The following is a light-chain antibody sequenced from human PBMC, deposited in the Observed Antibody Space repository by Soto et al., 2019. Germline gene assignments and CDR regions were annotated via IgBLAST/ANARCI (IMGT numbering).Light chain of an antibody. V-gene: IGLV3-1*01. J-gene: IGLJ2*01. Sequence: SYELTQPPSVSVSPGQTASITCSGDKLGDKYACWYQQKQGQSPVLVIYQDSKRPSGIPERFSGSNSGNTATLTISGTQAMDEADYYCHAWDSITYLVFGGGTKLTVL. CDR1: KLGDKY. CDR2: QDS. CDR3: HAWDSITYLV.